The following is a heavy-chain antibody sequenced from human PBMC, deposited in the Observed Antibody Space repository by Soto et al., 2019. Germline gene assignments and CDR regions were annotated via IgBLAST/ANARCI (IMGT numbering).Heavy chain of an antibody. CDR3: ARMWVPPTTGYYYYYYGMDV. CDR2: INPSGGST. V-gene: IGHV1-46*01. J-gene: IGHJ6*02. CDR1: GYTFTSYY. Sequence: VASVKVSCKASGYTFTSYYMHWVRQAPGQGLEWMGIINPSGGSTSYAQKFQGRVTMTRDTSTSTVYMELSSLRSEDTAVYYCARMWVPPTTGYYYYYYGMDVCGQGTTVTVSS. D-gene: IGHD4-4*01.